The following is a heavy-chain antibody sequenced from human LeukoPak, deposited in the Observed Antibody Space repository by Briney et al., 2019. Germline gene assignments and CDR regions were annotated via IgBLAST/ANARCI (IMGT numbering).Heavy chain of an antibody. CDR2: ITPMFGTA. J-gene: IGHJ6*02. V-gene: IGHV1-69*13. CDR1: GGTFSSYA. CDR3: ARDGSAAAIVNYYYGMDV. D-gene: IGHD2-2*02. Sequence: GASVKVSCKASGGTFSSYAISWVRQAPGQGPEWMGGITPMFGTAKYAQKFQGRVTITADESTSTAYMELSSLRSEDTAVYYCARDGSAAAIVNYYYGMDVWGQGTTVTVSS.